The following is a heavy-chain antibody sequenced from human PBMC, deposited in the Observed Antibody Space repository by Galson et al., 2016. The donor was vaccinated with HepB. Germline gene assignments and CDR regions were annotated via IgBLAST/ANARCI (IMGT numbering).Heavy chain of an antibody. V-gene: IGHV3-74*01. Sequence: SLRLSCAVSDPTFENSWMHWVRQGPGKGLVWVSHVNGDESLKTYADSVKGRFSISRDNAKNTLYLQMHSLRAEDTAVYYCARDNSYGLDVWGQGTTVTVSS. CDR1: DPTFENSW. CDR3: ARDNSYGLDV. CDR2: VNGDESLK. J-gene: IGHJ6*02.